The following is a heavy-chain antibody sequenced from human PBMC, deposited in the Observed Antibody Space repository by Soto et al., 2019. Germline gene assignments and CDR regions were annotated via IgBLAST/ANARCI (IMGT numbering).Heavy chain of an antibody. V-gene: IGHV4-34*01. J-gene: IGHJ4*02. CDR2: INPSGGT. CDR1: GGSVSTDY. Sequence: PSDTLSLTCAFYGGSVSTDYLSLIRQPPGKGLEWIGEINPSGGTNYNPSLKSRVTISVATSKNQFSLKLSSVTAADTAVYYCARVLAARASRDFDYWGQGTLVTVSS. D-gene: IGHD6-6*01. CDR3: ARVLAARASRDFDY.